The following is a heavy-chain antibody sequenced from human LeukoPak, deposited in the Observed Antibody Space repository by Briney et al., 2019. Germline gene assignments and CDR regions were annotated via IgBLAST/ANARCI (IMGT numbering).Heavy chain of an antibody. Sequence: SETLSLTCSVSGDSVSDFYWNWIRQSPGKGLEWIGNFHYTGSSNYNPSLESRVTMSIDRSRKQFFLRLNSVTAADTAVYYCARRVGVAGIFDYWGQGTLVTVFS. D-gene: IGHD6-19*01. J-gene: IGHJ4*02. CDR3: ARRVGVAGIFDY. V-gene: IGHV4-59*08. CDR1: GDSVSDFY. CDR2: FHYTGSS.